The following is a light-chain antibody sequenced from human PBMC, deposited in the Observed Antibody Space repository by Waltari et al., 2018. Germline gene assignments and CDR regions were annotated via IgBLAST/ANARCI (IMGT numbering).Light chain of an antibody. Sequence: DIQMTHSPSSLSAFVGDRVTITCRASQCISSYLNWYQQKPGKAPKLLIYAASNLQSGVPSRFSGSGSGTDFTLTISSLQPEDFATYYCQQANSFPFTFGPGTKVDIK. CDR2: AAS. V-gene: IGKV1-39*01. J-gene: IGKJ3*01. CDR1: QCISSY. CDR3: QQANSFPFT.